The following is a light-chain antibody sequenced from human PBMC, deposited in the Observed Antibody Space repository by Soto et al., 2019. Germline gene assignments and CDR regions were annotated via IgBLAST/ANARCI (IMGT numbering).Light chain of an antibody. Sequence: QSVLTQPPSVSGAPGQRVTISCTGSSSNIGAGYDVNWYQQHPGTAPKVLIYGNSNRPSGVPDRFSGSKSGTSASLAITGLQAEDAADYYCQSYDSGLSGSVFGGGTKLTVL. CDR3: QSYDSGLSGSV. J-gene: IGLJ2*01. CDR2: GNS. V-gene: IGLV1-40*01. CDR1: SSNIGAGYD.